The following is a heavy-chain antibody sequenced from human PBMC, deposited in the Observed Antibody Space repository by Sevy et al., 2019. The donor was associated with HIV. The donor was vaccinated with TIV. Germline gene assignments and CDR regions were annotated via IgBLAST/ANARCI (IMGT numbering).Heavy chain of an antibody. D-gene: IGHD3-22*01. Sequence: GGSLRLSCAASGFTFSSYAMSWVRQAPGKGLEWVSAISGSGGSTYYADSVKGRFTISRDNSKKTLYLQMNSLRAEDTAVYYCAKDPSDSSGYYLLYYFDYWGQGTLVTVSS. CDR2: ISGSGGST. CDR3: AKDPSDSSGYYLLYYFDY. CDR1: GFTFSSYA. V-gene: IGHV3-23*01. J-gene: IGHJ4*02.